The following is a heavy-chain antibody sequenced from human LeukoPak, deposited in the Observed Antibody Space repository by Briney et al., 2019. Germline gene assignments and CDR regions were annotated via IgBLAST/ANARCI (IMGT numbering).Heavy chain of an antibody. CDR2: ISGSGGST. V-gene: IGHV3-23*01. J-gene: IGHJ4*02. CDR3: ARGDGDYEY. Sequence: GGSLTLSCAASGFTFSSYAMSWVRQAPGKGLEWVSAISGSGGSTYYADSVKGRFTISRGNSKNTLYLQMNSLRAEDTAVYYCARGDGDYEYWGQGTLVTVSS. D-gene: IGHD4-17*01. CDR1: GFTFSSYA.